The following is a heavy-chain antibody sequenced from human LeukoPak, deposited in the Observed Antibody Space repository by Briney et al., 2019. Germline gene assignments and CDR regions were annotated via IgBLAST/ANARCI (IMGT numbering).Heavy chain of an antibody. D-gene: IGHD6-6*01. CDR3: AKDGAEYSSSFGFDY. Sequence: GRSLRLSCAASGFTFSSYGMHWVRQAPGKGLEWVAVIWYDGSNKYYADSVKGRFTISRDNSKNTLYLQMNSLRAEDTAVYYCAKDGAEYSSSFGFDYWGQGTPVTVSS. CDR1: GFTFSSYG. CDR2: IWYDGSNK. V-gene: IGHV3-33*06. J-gene: IGHJ4*02.